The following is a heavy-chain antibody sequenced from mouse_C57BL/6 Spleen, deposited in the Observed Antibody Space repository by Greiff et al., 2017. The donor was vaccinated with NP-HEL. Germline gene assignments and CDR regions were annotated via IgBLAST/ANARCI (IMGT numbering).Heavy chain of an antibody. CDR1: GYTFTSYG. Sequence: VKLVESGAELARPGASVKLSCKASGYTFTSYGISWVKQRTGQGLEWIGEIYPRSGNTYYNEKFKGKATLTADKSSSTAYMELRSLTSEDSAVYFCAVYDGYYAAWFAYWGQGTLVTVSA. J-gene: IGHJ3*01. CDR3: AVYDGYYAAWFAY. D-gene: IGHD2-3*01. CDR2: IYPRSGNT. V-gene: IGHV1-81*01.